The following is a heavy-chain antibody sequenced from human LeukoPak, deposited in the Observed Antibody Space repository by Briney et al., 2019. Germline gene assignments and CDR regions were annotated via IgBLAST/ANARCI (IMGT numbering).Heavy chain of an antibody. CDR1: GFTLSNYW. CDR3: ARDAETYDWSGGYFDC. D-gene: IGHD3-3*01. V-gene: IGHV3-7*01. CDR2: IKKDGSEK. Sequence: GGSLRLSCAAAGFTLSNYWMSWVRQAPGKGLEWVANIKKDGSEKYYVDSVKGRLTISRDNAKNSLYLQMNSLRAEDTAVYYCARDAETYDWSGGYFDCWGQGTLVTVSS. J-gene: IGHJ4*02.